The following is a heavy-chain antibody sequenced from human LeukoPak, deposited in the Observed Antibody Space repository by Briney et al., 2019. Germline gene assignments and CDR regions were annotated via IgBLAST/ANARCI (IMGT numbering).Heavy chain of an antibody. CDR1: GYTFTSYG. D-gene: IGHD3-10*01. Sequence: SVKVSCKASGYTFTSYGISWVRQAPGQGLEWMGGIIPIFGTANYAQKFQGRVTITADESTSTAYMELSSLRSEDTAVYYCARGRHGLLWFGELPWYWGQGTLVTVSS. V-gene: IGHV1-69*13. CDR3: ARGRHGLLWFGELPWY. J-gene: IGHJ4*02. CDR2: IIPIFGTA.